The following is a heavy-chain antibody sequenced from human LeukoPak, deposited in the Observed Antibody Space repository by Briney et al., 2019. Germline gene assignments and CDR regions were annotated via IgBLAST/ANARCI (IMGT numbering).Heavy chain of an antibody. CDR1: GCTFSNAW. CDR2: IKSKTDGGTT. Sequence: PGGSLRLSCAASGCTFSNAWMSWVRKAPGKGLEWVGRIKSKTDGGTTDYAAPVKGRGTISRDDSKNTLYLQMNSLKTEDTAVYYCTTDGRYFDWLYDYFDYWGQGTLVTVSS. D-gene: IGHD3-9*01. V-gene: IGHV3-15*01. J-gene: IGHJ4*02. CDR3: TTDGRYFDWLYDYFDY.